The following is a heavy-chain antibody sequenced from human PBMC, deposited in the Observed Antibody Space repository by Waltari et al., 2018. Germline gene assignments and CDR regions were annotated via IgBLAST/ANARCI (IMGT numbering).Heavy chain of an antibody. V-gene: IGHV3-74*01. CDR2: INSDGSTT. D-gene: IGHD3-10*01. CDR1: GFTFSSYW. J-gene: IGHJ2*01. Sequence: EVQLVESGGGLVQPGGSLGLSCVTSGFTFSSYWMHWVRQVPGKGLVWVSRINSDGSTTSYADSGKGRFTISRDNAKNTLYLQMNSLRADDTSVYYCARAQLTMARNLDLWGRGTLVTVSS. CDR3: ARAQLTMARNLDL.